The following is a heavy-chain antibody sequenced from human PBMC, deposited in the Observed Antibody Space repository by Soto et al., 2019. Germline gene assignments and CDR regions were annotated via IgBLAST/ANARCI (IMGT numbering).Heavy chain of an antibody. V-gene: IGHV3-15*07. CDR2: IKSTTDGGTK. J-gene: IGHJ4*02. CDR1: GFNFSNAW. CDR3: TTEGTD. Sequence: EVQLVESGGGLVKPGGSLRLSCAASGFNFSNAWMNWVRQVPGKGLEWVGRIKSTTDGGTKDYAAPVKGRFTISRDDSRNTVYLQMNSLNTEYTSLYYCTTEGTDWGQGTLVTVSS. D-gene: IGHD3-10*01.